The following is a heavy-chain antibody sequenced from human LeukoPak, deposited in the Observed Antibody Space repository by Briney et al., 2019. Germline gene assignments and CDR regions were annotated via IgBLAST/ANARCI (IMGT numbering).Heavy chain of an antibody. J-gene: IGHJ4*02. CDR2: ISSSGGTT. Sequence: GGSLRLSCVASGFMFSDYAMSWVRQAPGKGLEWVSSISSSGGTTFYADSVKGRFTISRDLFKKTVHLEMKAMRAEDTAVYYCAKDHRAYSGYDYWGQGTLVTVSS. CDR3: AKDHRAYSGYDY. CDR1: GFMFSDYA. D-gene: IGHD5-12*01. V-gene: IGHV3-23*01.